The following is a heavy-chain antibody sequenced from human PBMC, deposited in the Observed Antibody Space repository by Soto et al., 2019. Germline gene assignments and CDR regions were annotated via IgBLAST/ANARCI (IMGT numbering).Heavy chain of an antibody. CDR2: IIPIFGTA. CDR3: ASGMRSRFLEWLLYPYYFDY. CDR1: GGTFSSYA. D-gene: IGHD3-3*01. Sequence: SVKVSCKASGGTFSSYAISWVRQAPGQGLEWMGGIIPIFGTANYAQKFQGRVTITADESTSTAYMELSSLRSGDTAVYYCASGMRSRFLEWLLYPYYFDYWGQGTLVTVSS. V-gene: IGHV1-69*13. J-gene: IGHJ4*02.